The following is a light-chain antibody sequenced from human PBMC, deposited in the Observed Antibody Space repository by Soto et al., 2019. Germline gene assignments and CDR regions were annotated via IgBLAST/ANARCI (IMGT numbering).Light chain of an antibody. J-gene: IGLJ3*02. CDR2: RNN. CDR1: SSNIGSNY. Sequence: QPVLTQPPSASGTPGQRVTISCSGSSSNIGSNYVYWYQQLPGTAPKLLIYRNNQRPSVVPDRFSGSKSGTSASLAISGLRSEDEANYYCAAWDDSLSGVVFGGGTQLTVL. CDR3: AAWDDSLSGVV. V-gene: IGLV1-47*01.